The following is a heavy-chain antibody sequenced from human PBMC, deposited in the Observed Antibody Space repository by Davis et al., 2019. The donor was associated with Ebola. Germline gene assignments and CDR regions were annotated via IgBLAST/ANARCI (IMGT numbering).Heavy chain of an antibody. Sequence: SCAASGFTFSGHWMHWVRQAPGKGLVWVSQIKSDGSSATYADSVKGRFTISRDNAKNTLYLQMNSLRAEDTAVYYCGSPVVAWGQGTLVTVSS. J-gene: IGHJ4*02. CDR3: GSPVVA. CDR1: GFTFSGHW. D-gene: IGHD2-15*01. V-gene: IGHV3-74*01. CDR2: IKSDGSSA.